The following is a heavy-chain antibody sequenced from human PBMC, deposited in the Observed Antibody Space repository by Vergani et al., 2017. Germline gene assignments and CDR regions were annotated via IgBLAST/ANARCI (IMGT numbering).Heavy chain of an antibody. CDR3: ARKHISNYYDSSVYYYMGYYYGMDV. Sequence: EVQLVESGGGLVQPGRSLRLSCAASGFTFDDYAMHWVRQAPGKGLEWVSGISWNSGSIGYADSVKGRFTISRDNAKNSLYLQMNSLRAEDTAVYYCARKHISNYYDSSVYYYMGYYYGMDVWGQGTTVTVSS. J-gene: IGHJ6*02. V-gene: IGHV3-9*01. CDR2: ISWNSGSI. D-gene: IGHD3-22*01. CDR1: GFTFDDYA.